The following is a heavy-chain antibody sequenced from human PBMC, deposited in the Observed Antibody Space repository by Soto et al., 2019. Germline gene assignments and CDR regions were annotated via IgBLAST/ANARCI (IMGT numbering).Heavy chain of an antibody. D-gene: IGHD1-26*01. CDR3: ARRRNKVGAPFDL. CDR1: GDNLSTYW. CDR2: IYFGGSNV. Sequence: GESLKISCQGSGDNLSTYWIGWVRQMPGKGLEWMGIIYFGGSNVRYSPSLQGQVTISADKSISTAYLQWSSLKASDAAIYYCARRRNKVGAPFDLWGQGTLVSVSS. J-gene: IGHJ5*02. V-gene: IGHV5-51*01.